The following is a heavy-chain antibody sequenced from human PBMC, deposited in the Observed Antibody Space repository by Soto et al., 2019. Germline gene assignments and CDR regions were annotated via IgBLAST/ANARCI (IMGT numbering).Heavy chain of an antibody. D-gene: IGHD4-17*01. CDR2: VYYSGTT. CDR1: GGSVSDETYY. V-gene: IGHV4-61*01. CDR3: ARTTAVPNTLRSRYFFDY. Sequence: SETLSLTCSVSGGSVSDETYYWSWIRQPPGKRLEWIGYVYYSGTTNYNPSLKSRVTISVDLSKNRFSLRLSSVTTADTALYYCARTTAVPNTLRSRYFFDYWGQGTLVTVSS. J-gene: IGHJ4*02.